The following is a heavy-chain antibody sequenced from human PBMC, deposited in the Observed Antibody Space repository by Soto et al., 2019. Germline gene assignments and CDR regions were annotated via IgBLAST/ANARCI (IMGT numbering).Heavy chain of an antibody. V-gene: IGHV3-30*18. CDR1: GFTFSSYG. CDR2: ISYDGSNK. Sequence: QVQLVESGGGVVQPGRSLRLSCAASGFTFSSYGMHWVRQAPGKGLEWVAVISYDGSNKYYADSVKDRFTISRDNSKNTLYLQMNSLRAEDTAVYYCAKGEYGDHPDFDYWGQGTLVTVSS. D-gene: IGHD4-17*01. J-gene: IGHJ4*02. CDR3: AKGEYGDHPDFDY.